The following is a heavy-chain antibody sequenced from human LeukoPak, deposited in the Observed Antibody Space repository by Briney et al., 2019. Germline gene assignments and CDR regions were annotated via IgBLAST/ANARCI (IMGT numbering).Heavy chain of an antibody. V-gene: IGHV3-30*03. CDR1: GFTFSSYG. D-gene: IGHD5-18*01. Sequence: GGSLRLSCAASGFTFSSYGMHWVRQAPGKGLEWVAVISYDGSNKYYADSVKGRFTISRDNSKNTLYLQMNSLRVEDTAVYYCARDQYSYAHAAHWGQGTLVTVSS. J-gene: IGHJ4*02. CDR3: ARDQYSYAHAAH. CDR2: ISYDGSNK.